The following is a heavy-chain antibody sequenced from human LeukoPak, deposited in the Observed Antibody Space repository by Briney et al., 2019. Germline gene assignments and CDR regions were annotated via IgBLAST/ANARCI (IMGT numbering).Heavy chain of an antibody. V-gene: IGHV1-2*02. CDR1: GYTFTGYY. J-gene: IGHJ6*03. D-gene: IGHD3-9*01. CDR3: ARGPYYDILTGFYYYYMDV. CDR2: INPNSGGT. Sequence: ASVKVSCKASGYTFTGYYMHWVRQAPGQGLEWMGWINPNSGGTNYAQKFQGRVTMTTDTSTSTAYMELRSLRSDDTAVYYCARGPYYDILTGFYYYYMDVWGKGTTVTISS.